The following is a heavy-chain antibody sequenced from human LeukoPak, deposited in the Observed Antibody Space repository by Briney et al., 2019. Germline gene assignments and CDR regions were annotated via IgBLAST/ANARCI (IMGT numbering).Heavy chain of an antibody. CDR2: IYHGDSDT. V-gene: IGHV5-51*01. D-gene: IGHD3-22*01. CDR1: GYSFISYW. Sequence: GESLKISCKGSGYSFISYWIGWVRQMPGKGLEWLGSIYHGDSDTRYSPSFQGQVTISADKSISTAYLQWSSLKASDTAMYYRARHYYDSSGSGYYYYMDVWGKGTTVTVSS. J-gene: IGHJ6*03. CDR3: ARHYYDSSGSGYYYYMDV.